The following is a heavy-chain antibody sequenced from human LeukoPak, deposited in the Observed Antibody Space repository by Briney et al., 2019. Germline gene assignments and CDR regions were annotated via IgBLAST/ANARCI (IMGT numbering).Heavy chain of an antibody. J-gene: IGHJ3*01. D-gene: IGHD3-22*01. CDR3: ARDQSYYDSSGYGV. CDR1: GGSISSGGYY. CDR2: IYHSGST. V-gene: IGHV4-30-2*01. Sequence: SQTLSLTCTVSGGSISSGGYYWSWIRQPPGKGQEWIGYIYHSGSTYYNPSLKSRVTISVDRSKNQFSLKLSSVTAADTAVYYCARDQSYYDSSGYGVWGQGTMVTVSS.